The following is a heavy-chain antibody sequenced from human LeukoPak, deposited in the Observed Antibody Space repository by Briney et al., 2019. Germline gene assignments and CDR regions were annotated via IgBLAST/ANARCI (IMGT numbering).Heavy chain of an antibody. Sequence: GGSLRLSCAASGFTFNTFNMNWVRQAPGRGLEWVSSITSGGDYIYYADSAKGRFTTSRDNAKNSLYLQMNSLRAEDTALYYCAKDIGGYSYGLYPLWGQGTLVTVSS. CDR3: AKDIGGYSYGLYPL. D-gene: IGHD5-18*01. V-gene: IGHV3-21*04. CDR2: ITSGGDYI. J-gene: IGHJ4*02. CDR1: GFTFNTFN.